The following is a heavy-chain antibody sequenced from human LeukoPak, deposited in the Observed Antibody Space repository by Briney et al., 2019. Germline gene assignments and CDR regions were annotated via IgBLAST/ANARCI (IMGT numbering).Heavy chain of an antibody. V-gene: IGHV4-34*01. CDR2: INHSGST. D-gene: IGHD3-22*01. CDR1: GGSFSGYY. CDR3: ARLGHYDSSGYYYVDY. Sequence: PSETLSLTCAVYGGSFSGYYWSWIRQPPGKGLEGIGEINHSGSTNYNPSLKSRVTISVETSKNHCSLKLSSVTAADTAVYYCARLGHYDSSGYYYVDYWGQGTLVTVSS. J-gene: IGHJ4*02.